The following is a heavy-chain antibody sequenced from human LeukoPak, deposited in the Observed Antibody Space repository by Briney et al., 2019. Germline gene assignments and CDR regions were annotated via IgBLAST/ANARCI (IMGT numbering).Heavy chain of an antibody. CDR2: VSGSSGDT. CDR3: AIRGENDSSGSRTDY. V-gene: IGHV3-23*01. CDR1: GFTFSSYA. Sequence: PGGSLRLSCAASGFTFSSYAMNWVRQAPGKGLEWVSTVSGSSGDTFYADSVKGRFTISRDNPKNTLYLQMNSLRAEDTAVYYCAIRGENDSSGSRTDYWGQGTLVTVSS. D-gene: IGHD3-22*01. J-gene: IGHJ4*02.